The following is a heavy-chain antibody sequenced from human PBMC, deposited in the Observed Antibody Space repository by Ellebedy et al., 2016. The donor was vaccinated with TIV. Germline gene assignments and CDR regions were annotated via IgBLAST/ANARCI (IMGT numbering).Heavy chain of an antibody. CDR2: IYTSGIP. V-gene: IGHV4-4*07. CDR3: ARDPALPRGRFDT. Sequence: MPSETLSLTCSVSGGSISSSYWSWTRQPAGKGLEWIGRIYTSGIPNYNPSLKSRVTMSVDPSKNQFSLNLSSVTAADTAVYYCARDPALPRGRFDTWGQGTLVTVSS. CDR1: GGSISSSY. J-gene: IGHJ5*02.